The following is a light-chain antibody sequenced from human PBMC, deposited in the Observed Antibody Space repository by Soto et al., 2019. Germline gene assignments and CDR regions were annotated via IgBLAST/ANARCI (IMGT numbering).Light chain of an antibody. V-gene: IGKV4-1*01. Sequence: DIVMTQSPDSLAVSLGERATINCKSSQSVLYSNNKNYVAWYQQKPGQPPKLLIYWASTRESGVPDRFSGSASGTDFTVTISSLQAEDVPVYYCQQYYDAPQNFGQGTKVEIK. CDR1: QSVLYSNNKNY. CDR3: QQYYDAPQN. CDR2: WAS. J-gene: IGKJ1*01.